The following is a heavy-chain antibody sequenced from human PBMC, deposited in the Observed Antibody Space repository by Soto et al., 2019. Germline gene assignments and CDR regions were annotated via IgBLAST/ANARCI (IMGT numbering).Heavy chain of an antibody. V-gene: IGHV3-30-3*01. J-gene: IGHJ6*02. Sequence: QVQLVESGGGVVLPGRSLRLSCAASGFTFSIYAIHWVRQAPGKGLEWVTVISYDGTNKYYADSVKDRFTVSRDNSKNTLNLRMNSLRVEDTAVYYCAREAAAPSYYYYGMDVWGQGTTVTVSS. CDR2: ISYDGTNK. CDR3: AREAAAPSYYYYGMDV. D-gene: IGHD6-25*01. CDR1: GFTFSIYA.